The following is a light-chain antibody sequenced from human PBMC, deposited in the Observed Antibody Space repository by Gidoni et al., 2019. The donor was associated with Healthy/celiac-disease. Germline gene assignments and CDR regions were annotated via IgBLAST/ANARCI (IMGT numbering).Light chain of an antibody. CDR1: QSVSSY. J-gene: IGKJ4*01. Sequence: EFFLTQSPATLSLSPGERATLSCRASQSVSSYLAWYQQKPGQAPRLLIYDASNRATGIPARFSGSGSGTDFTLTISSLEPEDFAVYYCQQRSNWVTFGGGTKVEIK. V-gene: IGKV3-11*01. CDR3: QQRSNWVT. CDR2: DAS.